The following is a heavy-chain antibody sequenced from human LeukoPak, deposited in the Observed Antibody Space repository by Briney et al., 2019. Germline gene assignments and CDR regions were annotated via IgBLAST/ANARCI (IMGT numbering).Heavy chain of an antibody. V-gene: IGHV1-46*01. J-gene: IGHJ6*02. Sequence: ASVKVSCKASGYTCTSYYMHWVRQAPGQGLEWMGIINPSGGSTSYAQKFQGRVTMIRDTSTSTVYMELSSLRSEDTAVYYCARRSKSSQYGMDVWGQGTTVTVSS. CDR1: GYTCTSYY. CDR2: INPSGGST. CDR3: ARRSKSSQYGMDV.